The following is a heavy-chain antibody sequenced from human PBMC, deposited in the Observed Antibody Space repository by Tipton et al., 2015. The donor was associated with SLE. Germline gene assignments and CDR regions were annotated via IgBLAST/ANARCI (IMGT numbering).Heavy chain of an antibody. V-gene: IGHV4-34*01. CDR3: ARDLGRWIGYSSSYYYYYGMDV. CDR1: GGSFSVHY. CDR2: INHRGST. Sequence: TLSLTCAVYGGSFSVHYWSWSWIRQLPGKGVEWIGEINHRGSTNHNPSRKSRVTISVDTSKNQFSLKLSSVTAADTALYYCARDLGRWIGYSSSYYYYYGMDVWGQGTTVTVSS. J-gene: IGHJ6*02. D-gene: IGHD6-13*01.